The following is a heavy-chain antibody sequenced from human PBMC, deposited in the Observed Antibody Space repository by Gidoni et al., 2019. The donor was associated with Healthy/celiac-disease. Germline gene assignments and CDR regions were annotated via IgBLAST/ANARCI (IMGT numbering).Heavy chain of an antibody. CDR3: ASLPLDIVVVVAANTKREDDY. CDR1: GFTFSSYD. J-gene: IGHJ4*02. CDR2: ISYDGSNK. V-gene: IGHV3-30*04. D-gene: IGHD2-15*01. Sequence: QVQLVESGGGVVQPGRSLRLSCAASGFTFSSYDMHWVRQAPGKGLEWVAVISYDGSNKYYADSVKGRFTISRDNSKNTLYLQMNSLRAEDTAVYYCASLPLDIVVVVAANTKREDDYWGQGTLVTVSS.